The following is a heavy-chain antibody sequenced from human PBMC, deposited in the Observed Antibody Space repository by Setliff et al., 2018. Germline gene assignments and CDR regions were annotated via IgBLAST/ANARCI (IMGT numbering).Heavy chain of an antibody. D-gene: IGHD3-10*01. CDR3: ARGFSYGVTTYGLDI. J-gene: IGHJ3*02. Sequence: PSETLSLTCIVSGGSISGYYWAWVRQPPGKELEWIGRIYITGSTDYNPSLKSRVTISEDTSKNQFSLELSSVTAADTAVYFCARGFSYGVTTYGLDIWGRGTMVT. V-gene: IGHV4-59*13. CDR1: GGSISGYY. CDR2: IYITGST.